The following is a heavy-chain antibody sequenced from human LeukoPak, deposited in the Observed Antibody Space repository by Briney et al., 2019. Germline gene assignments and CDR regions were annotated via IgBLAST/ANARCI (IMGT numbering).Heavy chain of an antibody. D-gene: IGHD3-3*01. Sequence: SETLSLTCTVPGGSISSSSYYWGWIRQPPGKGLEWIGSIYYSGSTYYNPSLKSRVTISVDTSKNQFSLKLSSVTAADTAVYYCARDPYYDFWSGYYPYYFDYWGQGTLVTVSS. CDR1: GGSISSSSYY. CDR2: IYYSGST. J-gene: IGHJ4*02. V-gene: IGHV4-39*07. CDR3: ARDPYYDFWSGYYPYYFDY.